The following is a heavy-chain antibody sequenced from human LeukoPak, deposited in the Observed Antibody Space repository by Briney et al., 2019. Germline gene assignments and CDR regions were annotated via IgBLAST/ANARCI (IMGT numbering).Heavy chain of an antibody. V-gene: IGHV3-7*03. J-gene: IGHJ4*02. D-gene: IGHD2-21*02. CDR3: ARQVSYCGGDCYPQRFDY. CDR2: IKEDESEK. Sequence: GGSLRLSCTASGFTFRDSGMTWVRQAPGNGPEWVANIKEDESEKNYVDSVKGRFTISRDSAKNSLYLQMNSLRAEDTAVYYCARQVSYCGGDCYPQRFDYWGRGTLVTVSS. CDR1: GFTFRDSG.